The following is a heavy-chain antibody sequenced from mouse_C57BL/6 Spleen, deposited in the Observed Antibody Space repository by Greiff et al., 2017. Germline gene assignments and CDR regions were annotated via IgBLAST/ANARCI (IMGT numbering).Heavy chain of an antibody. CDR1: GYTFTSYW. Sequence: QVQLQQPGAELVRPGSSVKLSCKASGYTFTSYWMHWVKQRPIPGLEWIGNIDPSDSETHYNQKFKDKATLTVDKSSSTAYMQLSSLTSEDSAVYYCARVYYDSLYAMDYWGQGTSVTVSS. CDR2: IDPSDSET. V-gene: IGHV1-52*01. CDR3: ARVYYDSLYAMDY. D-gene: IGHD2-4*01. J-gene: IGHJ4*01.